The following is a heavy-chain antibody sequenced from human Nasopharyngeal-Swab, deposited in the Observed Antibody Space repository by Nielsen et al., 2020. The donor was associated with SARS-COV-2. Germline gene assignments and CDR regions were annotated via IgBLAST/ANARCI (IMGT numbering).Heavy chain of an antibody. CDR3: ARVGAAAGRGENYYYYYGMDV. CDR2: INHSGST. J-gene: IGHJ6*02. D-gene: IGHD6-13*01. Sequence: SETLSLTCAVYGGSFSGYYWSWIRQPPGKGLEWIGEINHSGSTNYNPSLKSRVTMSVDTSKNQFSLKLSSVTAADTAVYYCARVGAAAGRGENYYYYYGMDVWGQGTTVTVSS. CDR1: GGSFSGYY. V-gene: IGHV4-34*01.